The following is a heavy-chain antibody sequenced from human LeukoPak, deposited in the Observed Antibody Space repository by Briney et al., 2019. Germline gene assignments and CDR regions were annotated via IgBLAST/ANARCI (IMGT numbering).Heavy chain of an antibody. D-gene: IGHD5-18*01. CDR2: INSDGSST. CDR1: GFTFSSYG. J-gene: IGHJ6*02. Sequence: GGSLRLSCAASGFTFSSYGMHWVRQAPGKGLVWVSRINSDGSSTSYADSVKGRFTISRDNAKNTLYLQMNSLRAEDTAVYYCARGRIQLWKFYYYYGMDVWGQGTTVTVSS. V-gene: IGHV3-74*01. CDR3: ARGRIQLWKFYYYYGMDV.